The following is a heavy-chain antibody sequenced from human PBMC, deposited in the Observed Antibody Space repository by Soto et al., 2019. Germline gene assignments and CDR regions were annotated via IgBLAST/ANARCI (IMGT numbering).Heavy chain of an antibody. D-gene: IGHD3-10*01. Sequence: GGSLRLSCAASGFTFSSYSMNWVRQAPGKGLEWVSSIIIGGSYQYYADSLKGRFTISRDNAKNSLYLQMNSLRAEDTAVYYCAREPYYGSGTSRAFDIWGQGTMVTVSS. V-gene: IGHV3-21*01. CDR1: GFTFSSYS. CDR3: AREPYYGSGTSRAFDI. CDR2: IIIGGSYQ. J-gene: IGHJ3*02.